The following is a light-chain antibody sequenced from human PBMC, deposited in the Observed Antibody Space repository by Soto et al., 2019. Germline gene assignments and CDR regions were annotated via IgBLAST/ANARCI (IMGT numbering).Light chain of an antibody. Sequence: EIVLTQSPATLSLSPGERATLSCRASQSVSSYLAWYQQKPGQAPRLLIYDASNRATGIPARFSGSGSGTDVPLTIGSLEPEDFAVYYCQQRSNWPYTFGQGTKLEIK. J-gene: IGKJ2*01. CDR1: QSVSSY. V-gene: IGKV3-11*01. CDR2: DAS. CDR3: QQRSNWPYT.